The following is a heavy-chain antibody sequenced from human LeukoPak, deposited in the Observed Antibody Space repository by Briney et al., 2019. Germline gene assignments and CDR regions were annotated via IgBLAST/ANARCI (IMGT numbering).Heavy chain of an antibody. D-gene: IGHD3-10*01. CDR3: ASNGVEGYYFDY. V-gene: IGHV4-39*01. CDR1: GGSISSSSYY. Sequence: SETLSLTCTVSGGSISSSSYYWGWIRQPPGKGLEWIGTIYYSGSTYYNPSLKSRVTISGDTSKNQFSLKLTSVTAADTAVYYCASNGVEGYYFDYWGQGTLVTVSS. J-gene: IGHJ4*02. CDR2: IYYSGST.